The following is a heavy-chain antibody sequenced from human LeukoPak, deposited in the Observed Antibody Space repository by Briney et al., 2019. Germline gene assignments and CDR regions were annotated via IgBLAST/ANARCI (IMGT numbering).Heavy chain of an antibody. Sequence: SETLSLTCAVYGGSFSGYYWSWIRQPPGKGLEWIGEINHSGSTNYNPSLKSRVTISVDTSKNQFSLKLSSVTAADTAVYYCARGVSFDYWGQGTLVTVSS. CDR1: GGSFSGYY. V-gene: IGHV4-34*01. J-gene: IGHJ4*02. CDR3: ARGVSFDY. CDR2: INHSGST. D-gene: IGHD1-14*01.